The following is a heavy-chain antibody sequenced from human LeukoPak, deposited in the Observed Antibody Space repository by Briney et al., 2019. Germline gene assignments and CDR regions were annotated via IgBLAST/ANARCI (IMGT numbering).Heavy chain of an antibody. CDR3: ARDLSGTGAFDI. D-gene: IGHD3-10*01. CDR1: GFTVNNNY. Sequence: GGSLRLSCAASGFTVNNNYMSWVRQAPGKGLEWVSIIYSGGSTYYADSVKGRFTISRDNSKNTVYLQMDSLRAEDTAVYYCARDLSGTGAFDIWGQGTMVTVSS. V-gene: IGHV3-66*01. CDR2: IYSGGST. J-gene: IGHJ3*02.